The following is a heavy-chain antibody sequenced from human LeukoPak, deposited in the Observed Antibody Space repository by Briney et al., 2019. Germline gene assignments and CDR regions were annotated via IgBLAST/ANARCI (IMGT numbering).Heavy chain of an antibody. CDR2: ISYDGSNK. Sequence: GRSLRLSCAASGFTFSSYGMHWVRQAPGKGLEWVAVISYDGSNKYYADSVKGRFTISRDNSKNTLYLQMNSLRAEDTAVYYCASGDRRSSSWYRLAVYWGQGTLVTVSS. V-gene: IGHV3-30*03. J-gene: IGHJ4*02. CDR1: GFTFSSYG. D-gene: IGHD6-13*01. CDR3: ASGDRRSSSWYRLAVY.